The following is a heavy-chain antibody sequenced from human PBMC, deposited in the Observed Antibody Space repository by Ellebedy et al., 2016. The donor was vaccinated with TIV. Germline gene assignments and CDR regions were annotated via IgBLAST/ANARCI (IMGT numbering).Heavy chain of an antibody. CDR2: ISVRDGST. D-gene: IGHD1-26*01. CDR1: GFTFSTND. V-gene: IGHV3-23*01. J-gene: IGHJ4*02. Sequence: GESLKISCAASGFTFSTNDMSWVRQAPGKGPEWVSVISVRDGSTYYADSVKGRFTISRDNSKNTLYLQMNSLRAEDTAVYYCAKGVLGARSSAADSWGQGTLVTVSS. CDR3: AKGVLGARSSAADS.